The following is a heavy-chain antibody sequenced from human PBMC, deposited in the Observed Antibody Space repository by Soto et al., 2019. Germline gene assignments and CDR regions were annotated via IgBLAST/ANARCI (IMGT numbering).Heavy chain of an antibody. Sequence: SETLSLTCTVTGDSISSRSYYWGWIRQPLGKGLEWIGSIYYSGSTYNNPSLRSRVSMSIDTSKDQFSLKLKSVTAADTALYFCARQRTSVVTQAYFDVWGPGXLVTVPS. J-gene: IGHJ4*02. CDR3: ARQRTSVVTQAYFDV. D-gene: IGHD2-21*02. V-gene: IGHV4-39*01. CDR2: IYYSGST. CDR1: GDSISSRSYY.